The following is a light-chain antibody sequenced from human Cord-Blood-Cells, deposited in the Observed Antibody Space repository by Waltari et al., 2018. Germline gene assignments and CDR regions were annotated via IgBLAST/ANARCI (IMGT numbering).Light chain of an antibody. CDR2: DVS. J-gene: IGLJ3*02. CDR1: SSDVGGYNY. Sequence: GQSITISCTGTSSDVGGYNYVSWYQQHPGKATKLMIYDVSNRPSGVSNRFSGSKSGNTASLTISGLQAEDEADYYCSSYTSSSTNWVFGGGTKLTVL. V-gene: IGLV2-14*04. CDR3: SSYTSSSTNWV.